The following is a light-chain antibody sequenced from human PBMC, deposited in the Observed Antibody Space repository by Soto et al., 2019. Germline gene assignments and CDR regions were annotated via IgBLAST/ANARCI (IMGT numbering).Light chain of an antibody. CDR3: SSYAGNNNLV. CDR2: EVT. CDR1: SSDVGNNNY. V-gene: IGLV2-8*01. J-gene: IGLJ2*01. Sequence: QSALTQPPSASGSPGQSVTISCTGTSSDVGNNNYVSWYQQHPGKAPKLMIYEVTKRPSGVPDRFSGSKSGNTASLTVSGLQAEDEADYYCSSYAGNNNLVFGGGTKVTVL.